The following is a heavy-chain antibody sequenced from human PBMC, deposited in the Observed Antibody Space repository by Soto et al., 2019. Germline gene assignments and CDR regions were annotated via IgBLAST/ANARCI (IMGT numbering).Heavy chain of an antibody. CDR3: AKADGQQWLLPHLES. Sequence: EVRLLGSGGGMVQPGGSLRISCEASGFTFRSSARGWVRQAPGRGLEWVAGISRCDGTPSYAESVRGRFIISRDASKITLYLQVNSLRGEDTALYYCAKADGQQWLLPHLESGGQGDLVTSSS. D-gene: IGHD6-19*01. CDR1: GFTFRSSA. J-gene: IGHJ5*01. CDR2: ISRCDGTP. V-gene: IGHV3-23*01.